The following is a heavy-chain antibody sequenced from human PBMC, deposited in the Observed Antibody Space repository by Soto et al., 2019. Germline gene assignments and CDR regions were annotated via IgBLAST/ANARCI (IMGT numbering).Heavy chain of an antibody. CDR2: ITSDSSTI. Sequence: EVQLVESGGGLVQPGGSLRLSCAASGFTFSSYSINWVRQAPGKGLEWFSYITSDSSTISYADSVKGRFTVSRDNAKNSLYLQMNGLRDEDTAVYYCARVGRGVYGMDVWGQGTSVTVSS. D-gene: IGHD2-8*01. CDR3: ARVGRGVYGMDV. V-gene: IGHV3-48*02. CDR1: GFTFSSYS. J-gene: IGHJ6*02.